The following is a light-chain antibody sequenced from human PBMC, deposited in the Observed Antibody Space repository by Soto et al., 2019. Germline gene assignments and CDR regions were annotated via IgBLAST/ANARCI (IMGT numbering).Light chain of an antibody. V-gene: IGKV3-15*01. J-gene: IGKJ5*01. CDR3: QQYNIWPLT. Sequence: EIVMTQSTPTLSVSPGXXATLXYRASQSVSSNLAWYQQKPGQAPRLLIYGASTRATGIPARFSGSGSGTEFTLTISSLQFEDFVIYYCQQYNIWPLTFGQGTRLENK. CDR1: QSVSSN. CDR2: GAS.